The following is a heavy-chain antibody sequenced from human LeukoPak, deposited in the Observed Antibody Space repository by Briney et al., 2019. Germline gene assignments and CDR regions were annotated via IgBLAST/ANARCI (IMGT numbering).Heavy chain of an antibody. CDR1: GFTFSSYW. V-gene: IGHV3-7*01. CDR3: ARLTGDYDWGFDY. Sequence: PGGSLRLPCAASGFTFSSYWMSWVRQAPGKGLEWVANIKQDGSEKYYVDSVKGRFTISRDNAKNSLYLQMNSLRAEDTAVYYCARLTGDYDWGFDYWGQGTLVTVSS. D-gene: IGHD4-17*01. J-gene: IGHJ4*02. CDR2: IKQDGSEK.